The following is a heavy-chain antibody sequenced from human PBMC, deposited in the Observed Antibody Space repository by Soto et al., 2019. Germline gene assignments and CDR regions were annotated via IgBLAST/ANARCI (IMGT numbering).Heavy chain of an antibody. CDR2: ISSTSGTI. CDR1: GFTFSDYS. J-gene: IGHJ4*02. V-gene: IGHV3-48*01. Sequence: GGSLRLSCAGTGFTFSDYSMNWVRQAPGKGLEWISYISSTSGTIFYADSVKGRFTLSRDNAKNSVYLQMNSLRAEDTAVYHCARDMGYSHDYWGQGTLVTVSS. D-gene: IGHD3-22*01. CDR3: ARDMGYSHDY.